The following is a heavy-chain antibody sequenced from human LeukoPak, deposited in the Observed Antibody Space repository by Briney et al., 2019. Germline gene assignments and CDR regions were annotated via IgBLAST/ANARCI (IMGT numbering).Heavy chain of an antibody. Sequence: GGSLRLSCAASGFTFSSYAMSWVRQAPGNGLEGVSAISGSGGSTYYADSVKGRFTISRDNSKNTLYLQMNSLRAEDTAVYYCAKRERFGEFPYYYYGMDVWGQGTTVTVSS. J-gene: IGHJ6*02. V-gene: IGHV3-23*01. CDR1: GFTFSSYA. D-gene: IGHD3-10*01. CDR2: ISGSGGST. CDR3: AKRERFGEFPYYYYGMDV.